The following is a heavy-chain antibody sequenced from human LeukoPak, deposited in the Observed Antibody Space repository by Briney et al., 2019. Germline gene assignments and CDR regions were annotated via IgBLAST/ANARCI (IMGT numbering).Heavy chain of an antibody. J-gene: IGHJ4*02. Sequence: GGSLRLSCAASGFTFSSYAMHWVRQTPGKGLEWVAVISYDGSNKYYADSVKGRFTISRDNSKNTLYLQMNSLRAEDTAVYYCARGVTTFGLNFDYWGQGTLVTVSS. CDR3: ARGVTTFGLNFDY. D-gene: IGHD3-16*01. CDR2: ISYDGSNK. CDR1: GFTFSSYA. V-gene: IGHV3-30*04.